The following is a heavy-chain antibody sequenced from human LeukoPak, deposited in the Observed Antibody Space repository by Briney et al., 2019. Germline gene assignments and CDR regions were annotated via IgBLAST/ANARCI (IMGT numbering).Heavy chain of an antibody. J-gene: IGHJ4*02. Sequence: SETLSLTCTVSGGSISSSSYYWGWIRQPPGKGPEWIGSIYYSGSTYYNPSLKSRVTISVDTSKNQFSLKLSSVTAADTAVYYCARGGIAAHVDYWGQGTLVTVSS. CDR3: ARGGIAAHVDY. CDR1: GGSISSSSYY. D-gene: IGHD6-13*01. V-gene: IGHV4-39*07. CDR2: IYYSGST.